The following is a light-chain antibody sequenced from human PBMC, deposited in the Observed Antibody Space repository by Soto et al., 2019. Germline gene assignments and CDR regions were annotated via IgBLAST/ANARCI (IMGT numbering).Light chain of an antibody. CDR1: QSVSSSY. Sequence: EIVLTQSPGTLSLSPGERATLSCRASQSVSSSYLAWYQQEPGQAPRLLIYDASNRATGIPARFSGSGSGTDFTLTISRLEPEDFAVYYCQKRSNWPPITFGQGTRLEIK. CDR3: QKRSNWPPIT. V-gene: IGKV3D-20*02. CDR2: DAS. J-gene: IGKJ5*01.